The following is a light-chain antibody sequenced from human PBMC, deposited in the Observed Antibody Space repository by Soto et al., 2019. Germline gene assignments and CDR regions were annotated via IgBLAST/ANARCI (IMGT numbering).Light chain of an antibody. V-gene: IGLV2-14*01. CDR2: EVS. Sequence: QAVVTQPASVSGSPGQSITISCTGTSSDIGAYNSVSWYQQHPGKAPKLIIYEVSNWPSGVSYRFSGSKSGNTASLTISGLQAEDEADYHCSSYTSISALHVFGTGTKVTVL. CDR1: SSDIGAYNS. CDR3: SSYTSISALHV. J-gene: IGLJ1*01.